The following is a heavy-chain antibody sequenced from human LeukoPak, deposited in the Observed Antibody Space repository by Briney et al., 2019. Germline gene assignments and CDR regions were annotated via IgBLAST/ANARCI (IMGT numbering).Heavy chain of an antibody. CDR2: MNPNSDNT. V-gene: IGHV1-8*01. D-gene: IGHD3-3*01. Sequence: ASVKVSCKASGYTSTSYDINWVRQATGQGLEWMGWMNPNSDNTGYAQKFQGRVTMTRNTSISTAYMELSSLRSEDTAVYYCARLDYDFWSGYYKTLYYFDYWGQGTLVTVSS. CDR1: GYTSTSYD. J-gene: IGHJ4*02. CDR3: ARLDYDFWSGYYKTLYYFDY.